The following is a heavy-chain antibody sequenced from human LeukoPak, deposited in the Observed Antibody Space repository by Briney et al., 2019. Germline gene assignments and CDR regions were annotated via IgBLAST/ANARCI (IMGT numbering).Heavy chain of an antibody. J-gene: IGHJ4*02. CDR2: IYYSGGT. CDR1: GGSISSYY. CDR3: ARHGIAADELDY. D-gene: IGHD6-13*01. V-gene: IGHV4-59*08. Sequence: SETLPLTCTVSGGSISSYYWSWIRQPPGKGLEWIGYIYYSGGTNYNPSLKSRVTISVDTSKNQFSLKLSSVTAADTAVYYCARHGIAADELDYWGQGTLVTVSS.